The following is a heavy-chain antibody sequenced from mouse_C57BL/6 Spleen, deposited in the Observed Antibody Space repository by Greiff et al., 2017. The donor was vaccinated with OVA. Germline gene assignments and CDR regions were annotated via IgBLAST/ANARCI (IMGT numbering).Heavy chain of an antibody. J-gene: IGHJ2*01. CDR1: GYAFSSSW. D-gene: IGHD1-1*01. Sequence: VQLQQSGPELVKPGASVKISCKASGYAFSSSWMNWVKQRPGKGLEWIGRIYPGDGDTNYNGKFKGKATLTADKSSSTAYMQLSSLTSEDSAVYFYAGEALLRGGHFDYWGQGTTLTVSS. CDR3: AGEALLRGGHFDY. V-gene: IGHV1-82*01. CDR2: IYPGDGDT.